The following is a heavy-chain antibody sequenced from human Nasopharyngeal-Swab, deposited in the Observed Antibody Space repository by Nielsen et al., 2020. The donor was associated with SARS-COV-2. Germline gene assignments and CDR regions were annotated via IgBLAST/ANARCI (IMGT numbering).Heavy chain of an antibody. J-gene: IGHJ6*02. CDR2: IYPRDSDT. CDR1: GYSFTSYW. CDR3: VRPEGVATSFKYYFQYGMDV. D-gene: IGHD5-12*01. V-gene: IGHV5-51*01. Sequence: GESLKISCKGSGYSFTSYWIAWVRQMPGTGLEWVGIIYPRDSDTRYRPSFQGQVTISADKSISTVYLQWSSLKASDTAMYYCVRPEGVATSFKYYFQYGMDVWGQGTMVTVPS.